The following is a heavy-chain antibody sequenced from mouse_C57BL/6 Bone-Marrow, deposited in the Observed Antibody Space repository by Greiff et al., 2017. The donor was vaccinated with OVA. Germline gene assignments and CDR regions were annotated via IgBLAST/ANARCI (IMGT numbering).Heavy chain of an antibody. CDR3: ARGYYFDY. CDR2: ISYSGST. J-gene: IGHJ2*01. Sequence: VQLQQSGPGMVKPSQSLSLTCTVTGYSITSGYDWHWIRHFPGNKLEWMGYISYSGSTNYNPSLKSRISITHDTSKNHFFLKLNSVTTEDTATYYCARGYYFDYWGQGTTLTVSS. V-gene: IGHV3-1*01. CDR1: GYSITSGYD.